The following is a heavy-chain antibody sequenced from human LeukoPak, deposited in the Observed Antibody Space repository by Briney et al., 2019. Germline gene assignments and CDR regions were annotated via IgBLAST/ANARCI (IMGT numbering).Heavy chain of an antibody. J-gene: IGHJ4*02. CDR2: ISGSGGRP. Sequence: GGSLRLSCAASGVTFSSYARSWVRQAPGKGLEWVSVISGSGGRPYYECSVKGGSTISRDHSKNTLYLQTNSLRAEDTAVYYCAKGRSAAMIEAAFDYWGQGTLVTVSS. D-gene: IGHD3-22*01. CDR1: GVTFSSYA. V-gene: IGHV3-23*01. CDR3: AKGRSAAMIEAAFDY.